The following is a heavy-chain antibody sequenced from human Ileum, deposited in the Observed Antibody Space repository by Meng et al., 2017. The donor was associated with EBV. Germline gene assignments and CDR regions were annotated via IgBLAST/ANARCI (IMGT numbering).Heavy chain of an antibody. CDR3: ASKSEGYDH. CDR1: GFTVSSNY. Sequence: EVALVEVGGGWIQPGGSLGPSCAASGFTVSSNYMRWVRQAPGKGLEWVSVIYTGGSTYYADSVKGRFTISRDNSKNTLYLQMNSLRGEDTAVYYCASKSEGYDHWGQGTLVTVSS. V-gene: IGHV3-53*01. D-gene: IGHD5-12*01. J-gene: IGHJ4*02. CDR2: IYTGGST.